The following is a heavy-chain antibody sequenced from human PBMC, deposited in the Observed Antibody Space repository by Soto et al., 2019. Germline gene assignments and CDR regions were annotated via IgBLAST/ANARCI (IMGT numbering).Heavy chain of an antibody. CDR1: GFTFGDYA. D-gene: IGHD2-2*01. CDR2: IRSKAYGGTT. Sequence: GGSLRLSCTASGFTFGDYAMSWFRQAPGKGLEWVGFIRSKAYGGTTEYAASVKGRFTISRDDSKSIAYLQMNSLKTEDTAVYYCTRALWKTDITVFIVVVPAAIGKFDYWGQGLLVTVSS. CDR3: TRALWKTDITVFIVVVPAAIGKFDY. V-gene: IGHV3-49*03. J-gene: IGHJ4*02.